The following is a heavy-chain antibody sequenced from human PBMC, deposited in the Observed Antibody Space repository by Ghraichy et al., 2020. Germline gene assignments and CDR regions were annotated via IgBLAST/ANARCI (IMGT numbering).Heavy chain of an antibody. J-gene: IGHJ6*03. CDR2: ISSSSSYI. CDR1: GFTFSSYS. Sequence: GSLRLSCAASGFTFSSYSMNWVRQAPGKGLEWVSSISSSSSYIYYADSVKGRFTISRDNAKNSLYLQMNSLRAEDTAVYYCARDSSSWYESLDYYYYYYMDVWGKGTTVTVSS. D-gene: IGHD6-13*01. V-gene: IGHV3-21*01. CDR3: ARDSSSWYESLDYYYYYYMDV.